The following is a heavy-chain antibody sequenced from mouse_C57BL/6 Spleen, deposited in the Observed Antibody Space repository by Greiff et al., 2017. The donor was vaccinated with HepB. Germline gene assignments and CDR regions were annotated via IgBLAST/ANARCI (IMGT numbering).Heavy chain of an antibody. J-gene: IGHJ4*01. CDR1: GYTFTSYW. V-gene: IGHV1-64*01. CDR3: ARESSNYGAMDY. D-gene: IGHD1-1*02. CDR2: IYPNSGST. Sequence: VQLQQSGAELVKPGASVKLSCKASGYTFTSYWMHWVKQRPGQGLEWIGMIYPNSGSTNYNEKFKGKATLTADKSSSTAYMQLSSLTSEASAVYYCARESSNYGAMDYWGQGTSVTVSS.